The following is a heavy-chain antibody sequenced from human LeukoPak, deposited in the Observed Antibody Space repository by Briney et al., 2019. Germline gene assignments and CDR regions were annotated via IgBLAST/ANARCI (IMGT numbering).Heavy chain of an antibody. Sequence: GGTLRLSCAASGFTFSSYCMSWVRHPPAKGLEWVANIKQDGSEKYYLDSVKGRFTISRDNAKNYLYLQMHSPRSEATTVYYCANGCAGAFDFWGRGTMVTVSS. D-gene: IGHD3-10*01. V-gene: IGHV3-7*03. CDR3: ANGCAGAFDF. CDR1: GFTFSSYC. CDR2: IKQDGSEK. J-gene: IGHJ3*01.